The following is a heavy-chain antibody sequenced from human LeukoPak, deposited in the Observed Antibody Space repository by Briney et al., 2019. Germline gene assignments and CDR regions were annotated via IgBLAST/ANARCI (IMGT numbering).Heavy chain of an antibody. Sequence: PGGSLRLSCAASGFSFSNFGMHRVRQAPGKGLEWVAFVRPDGSSNYYADSVKGRFIISRDNSKNTLHLQMNSLRAEDTAFYYCAKDQAGTWGLDYWGQGTLVTVSS. CDR2: VRPDGSSN. J-gene: IGHJ4*02. CDR1: GFSFSNFG. V-gene: IGHV3-30*02. D-gene: IGHD3-10*01. CDR3: AKDQAGTWGLDY.